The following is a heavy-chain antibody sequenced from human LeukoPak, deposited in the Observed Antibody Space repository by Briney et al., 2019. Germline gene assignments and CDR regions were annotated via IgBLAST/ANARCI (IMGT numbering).Heavy chain of an antibody. CDR1: GFTFSSYG. CDR2: IRYDGSNK. D-gene: IGHD3-16*01. V-gene: IGHV3-30*02. J-gene: IGHJ4*02. CDR3: ASLSRERYYVSHYY. Sequence: PGGSLRLSCAASGFTFSSYGMHWVRQAPGKGLEWVAFIRYDGSNKYYADSVKGRFTISRDNSKNTLYLQMNSLRAEDTAVYYCASLSRERYYVSHYYWGQGTLVTVSS.